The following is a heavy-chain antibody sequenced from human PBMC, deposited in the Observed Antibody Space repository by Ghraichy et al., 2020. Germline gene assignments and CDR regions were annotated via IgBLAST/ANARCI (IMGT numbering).Heavy chain of an antibody. CDR2: IYSGGVT. CDR1: GFTVSRNY. Sequence: GGSLRLSCAASGFTVSRNYMSWVRQAPGKGLECVASIYSGGVTYYTDSVKGRFTISRDNSKNTLYLQMNSLRAEDTAVYYCARDGGSLSGDFWGQGTLVTVSS. V-gene: IGHV3-66*01. D-gene: IGHD2-15*01. J-gene: IGHJ4*02. CDR3: ARDGGSLSGDF.